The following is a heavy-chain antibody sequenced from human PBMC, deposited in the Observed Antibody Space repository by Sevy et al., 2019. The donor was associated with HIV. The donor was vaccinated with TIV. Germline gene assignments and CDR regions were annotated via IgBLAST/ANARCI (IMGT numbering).Heavy chain of an antibody. V-gene: IGHV1-18*04. CDR3: ASTPYYFYGLDV. Sequence: ASVKVSCKASGYTFTSYGISWVRQAPGQGLEWMGWISAYNGNTNYTQKLQGRVTMTTDTSTSTAYMELRSLRSDDTAVYYCASTPYYFYGLDVWGQGTTVTVSS. CDR2: ISAYNGNT. CDR1: GYTFTSYG. J-gene: IGHJ6*02.